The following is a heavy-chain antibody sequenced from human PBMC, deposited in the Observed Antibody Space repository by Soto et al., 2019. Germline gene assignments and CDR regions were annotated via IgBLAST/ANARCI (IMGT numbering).Heavy chain of an antibody. J-gene: IGHJ6*02. CDR2: IDPSDSYT. Sequence: GESLKISCKGSGYSFTSYWISWVRQMPGKGLEWMGRIDPSDSYTNYSPSFQGHVTISADKSISTAYLQWSSLKASDTAMYYCASIAAAGNSPYYGMDVWGQGTAVTVSS. CDR3: ASIAAAGNSPYYGMDV. CDR1: GYSFTSYW. D-gene: IGHD6-13*01. V-gene: IGHV5-10-1*01.